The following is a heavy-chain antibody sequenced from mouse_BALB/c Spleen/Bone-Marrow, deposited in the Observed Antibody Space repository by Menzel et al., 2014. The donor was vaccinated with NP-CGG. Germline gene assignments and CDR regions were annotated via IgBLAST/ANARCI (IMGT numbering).Heavy chain of an antibody. CDR2: IFPGDSTT. Sequence: VQLQESGVELVKPGASVKLSCKASGNTFTSYDINCVRQRPEQGLEWIGWIFPGDSTTKYNEKFKGKATLSTDKSSSTVHMQLSRLTSEDSAVYFCVRSRLRDWYFDVWGAGTTVTISS. CDR1: GNTFTSYD. J-gene: IGHJ1*01. V-gene: IGHV1S56*01. D-gene: IGHD1-2*01. CDR3: VRSRLRDWYFDV.